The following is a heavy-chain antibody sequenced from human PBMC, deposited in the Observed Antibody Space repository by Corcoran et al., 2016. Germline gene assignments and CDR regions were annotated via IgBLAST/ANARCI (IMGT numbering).Heavy chain of an antibody. D-gene: IGHD2-8*01. V-gene: IGHV3-21*01. J-gene: IGHJ6*02. CDR3: ARDTPLGKIGVCYETPCCDGRDV. Sequence: EVQLVESGGGLVKPGGSLRLSCAASGFTFSSYSMNWVRQAPGKGLEWVSSISSSSSYIYYADSVKGRFTISRDHAKNSRYLQMNRLRAEDTAVYYWARDTPLGKIGVCYETPCCDGRDVGGQGTTVTVSS. CDR2: ISSSSSYI. CDR1: GFTFSSYS.